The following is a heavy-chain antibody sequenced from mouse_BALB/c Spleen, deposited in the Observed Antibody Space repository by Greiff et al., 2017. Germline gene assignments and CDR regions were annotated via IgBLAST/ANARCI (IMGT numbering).Heavy chain of an antibody. CDR3: ATVNYYGSSYNY. Sequence: VQVVESGAELARPGASVKLSCKASGYTFTSYWMQWVKQRPGQGLEWIGAIYPGDGDTRYTQKFKGKATLTADKSSSTAYMQLSSLASEDSAVYYCATVNYYGSSYNYWGQGTTLTVSS. V-gene: IGHV1-87*01. CDR1: GYTFTSYW. CDR2: IYPGDGDT. J-gene: IGHJ2*01. D-gene: IGHD1-1*01.